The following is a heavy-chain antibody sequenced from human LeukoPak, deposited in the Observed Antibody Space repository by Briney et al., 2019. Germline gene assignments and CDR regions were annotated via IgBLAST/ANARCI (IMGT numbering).Heavy chain of an antibody. CDR2: ISPYKGNT. J-gene: IGHJ5*02. V-gene: IGHV1-18*01. D-gene: IGHD1-26*01. CDR3: ARDLGYSGSFPTLKNWFDL. Sequence: ASVNVSCKASGYTFTKYGISLVRHAPGQGLELMGWISPYKGNTNYAQNFQGRVTMTTDTSTSTAYMELRSMRSDDTAVYYCARDLGYSGSFPTLKNWFDLWGQGTLVTVSS. CDR1: GYTFTKYG.